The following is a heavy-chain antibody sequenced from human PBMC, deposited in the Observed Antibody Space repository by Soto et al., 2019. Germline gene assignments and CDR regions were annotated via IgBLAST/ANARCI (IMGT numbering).Heavy chain of an antibody. D-gene: IGHD6-13*01. CDR2: ISHTGRS. V-gene: IGHV4-4*02. J-gene: IGHJ5*02. CDR1: GDSINDKNW. CDR3: ARTEVPESSSWHTCDP. Sequence: QVQLQESGPGLVKPSGTLSLTCSVSGDSINDKNWWTWLRQPPGKRLEWIGDISHTGRSSYNPSLPRRVAMSVDKSKNQYSLKLISVTAADTAVYYCARTEVPESSSWHTCDPWGQGTLVTVSS.